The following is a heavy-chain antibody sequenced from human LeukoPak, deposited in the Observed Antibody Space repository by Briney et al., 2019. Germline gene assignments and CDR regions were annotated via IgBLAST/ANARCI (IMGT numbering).Heavy chain of an antibody. CDR2: INSDGSST. V-gene: IGHV3-74*01. D-gene: IGHD3-10*01. CDR1: GFTFSSYW. Sequence: PGGSLRLSCAASGFTFSSYWMHWDRQDPGKGLVGVSRINSDGSSTSYADSVKGRFTISRDNAKNTLYLQMNSLRAEDTAVYYCARDSLWFGELLADYWGQGTLVTVSS. J-gene: IGHJ4*02. CDR3: ARDSLWFGELLADY.